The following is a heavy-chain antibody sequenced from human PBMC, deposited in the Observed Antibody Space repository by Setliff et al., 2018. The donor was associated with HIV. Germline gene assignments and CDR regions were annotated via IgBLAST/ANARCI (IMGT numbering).Heavy chain of an antibody. CDR3: VRRAAAAEVFDY. CDR2: INPNNGDT. V-gene: IGHV1-2*06. Sequence: ASGYTFTAYYLHWVRQAPGQGLEWMGRINPNNGDTNYAQKFQGRVTMTRDTSISTAYMELSRLRSDDTAVYYCVRRAAAAEVFDYWGQGTLVTVS. D-gene: IGHD2-2*01. CDR1: GYTFTAYY. J-gene: IGHJ4*02.